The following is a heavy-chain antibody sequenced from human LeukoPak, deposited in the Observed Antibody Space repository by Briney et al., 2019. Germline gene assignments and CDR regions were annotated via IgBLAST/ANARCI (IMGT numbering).Heavy chain of an antibody. CDR2: ISWNSGSI. CDR1: GFTFDDYA. CDR3: ARDSGDIVATTFDY. D-gene: IGHD5-12*01. V-gene: IGHV3-9*01. Sequence: PGRSLRLSCAASGFTFDDYAMHWVRQAPGKGLEWVSGISWNSGSIGYADSVKGRFTISRDNAKNSLYLQMNSLRAEDTAVYYCARDSGDIVATTFDYWGQGTLVTVSS. J-gene: IGHJ4*02.